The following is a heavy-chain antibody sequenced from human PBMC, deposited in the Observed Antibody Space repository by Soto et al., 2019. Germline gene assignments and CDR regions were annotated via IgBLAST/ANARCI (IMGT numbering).Heavy chain of an antibody. CDR1: GGTFSSYA. D-gene: IGHD4-17*01. Sequence: GASVKFSCKASGGTFSSYAISWVRQAPGQGLEWMGGIIPIFGTANYAQKFQGRVTITADKSTSTAYMELSSLRSEDTAVYYCARDRDYGANSDALDIWGQGTMVTVSS. V-gene: IGHV1-69*06. CDR2: IIPIFGTA. J-gene: IGHJ3*02. CDR3: ARDRDYGANSDALDI.